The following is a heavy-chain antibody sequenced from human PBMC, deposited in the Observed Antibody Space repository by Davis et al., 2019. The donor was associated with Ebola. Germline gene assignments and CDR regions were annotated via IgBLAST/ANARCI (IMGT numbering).Heavy chain of an antibody. CDR1: GDSISSYY. D-gene: IGHD3-3*01. J-gene: IGHJ5*02. CDR2: IYYSGST. V-gene: IGHV4-59*01. CDR3: ARDAYDFWSGYYTSNWFDP. Sequence: MPSETLSLTCTVSGDSISSYYWSWIRQPPGKGLEWIGYIYYSGSTNYNPSLKSRVTISVDTSKNQFSLKLSSVTAADTAVYYCARDAYDFWSGYYTSNWFDPWGQGTLVTVSS.